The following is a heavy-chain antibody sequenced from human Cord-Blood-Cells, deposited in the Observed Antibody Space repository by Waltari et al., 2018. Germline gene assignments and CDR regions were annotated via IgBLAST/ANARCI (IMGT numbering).Heavy chain of an antibody. CDR2: INHSGST. J-gene: IGHJ6*02. D-gene: IGHD3-10*01. CDR3: ARGYGSGTRYGMDV. CDR1: GGSFSGYY. V-gene: IGHV4-34*01. Sequence: QVQLQQWGAGLLKPSETLSLTCAVYGGSFSGYYWCWIRQPPGKGLEWIGEINHSGSTNYNPSLKSRVTISVDTSKNQFSLKLSSVTAADTAVYYCARGYGSGTRYGMDVWGQGTTVTVSS.